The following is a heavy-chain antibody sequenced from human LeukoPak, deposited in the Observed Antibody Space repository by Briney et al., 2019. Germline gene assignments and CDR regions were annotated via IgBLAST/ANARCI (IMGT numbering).Heavy chain of an antibody. J-gene: IGHJ4*02. CDR1: EYTFTNYW. D-gene: IGHD2/OR15-2a*01. Sequence: GESLKISCKGSEYTFTNYWIGWVRQMPGKGLEFMGIIYPGDSDTRYSPSFQGQVTISVDKSINTAYLQWSSLKASDSAMYYCARAGYSNRWDGVDYWGQGTLVTVSS. V-gene: IGHV5-51*01. CDR3: ARAGYSNRWDGVDY. CDR2: IYPGDSDT.